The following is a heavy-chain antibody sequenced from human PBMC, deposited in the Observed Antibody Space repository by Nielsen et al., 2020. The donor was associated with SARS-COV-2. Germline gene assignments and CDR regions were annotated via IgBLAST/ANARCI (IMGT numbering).Heavy chain of an antibody. CDR3: ARIGNYEGCY. Sequence: WIRQPPGKALEWIGYMYFNGSTSYNPSLKSRVTISVDTSKNQVSLQMKSMTAADTAVYYCARIGNYEGCYWGQGALVTVSS. V-gene: IGHV4-59*01. CDR2: MYFNGST. D-gene: IGHD1-7*01. J-gene: IGHJ4*02.